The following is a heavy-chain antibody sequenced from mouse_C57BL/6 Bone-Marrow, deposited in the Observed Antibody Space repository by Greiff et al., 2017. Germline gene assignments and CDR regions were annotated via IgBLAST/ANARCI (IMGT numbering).Heavy chain of an antibody. CDR1: GYTFTSYW. Sequence: QVQLQQPGAELVKPGASVKLSCKASGYTFTSYWMHWVKQRPGQGLEWIGMIHPNSGSTNYNEKFKSKATLTVDQSSSTAYMQLSSLTSEDSAVYYCARSVTTVASYYAMDDWGQGNSVTGSS. V-gene: IGHV1-64*01. D-gene: IGHD1-1*01. CDR3: ARSVTTVASYYAMDD. CDR2: IHPNSGST. J-gene: IGHJ4*01.